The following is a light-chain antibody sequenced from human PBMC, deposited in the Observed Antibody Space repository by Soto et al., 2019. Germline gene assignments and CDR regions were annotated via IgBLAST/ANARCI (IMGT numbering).Light chain of an antibody. CDR2: DVG. CDR1: SSDVGGYNY. V-gene: IGLV2-11*01. CDR3: CSYAGGNTWV. Sequence: QSALTQPRSVSGSPGQPATISCTGTSSDVGGYNYVSWFQQHPGKAPRLMIYDVGKRPSGVPDRFSGSKSGDTASLTISGLQADDEADYYCCSYAGGNTWVFGGGTKVTVL. J-gene: IGLJ3*02.